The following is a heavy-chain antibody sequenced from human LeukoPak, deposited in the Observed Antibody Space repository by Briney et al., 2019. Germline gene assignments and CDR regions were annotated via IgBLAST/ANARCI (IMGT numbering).Heavy chain of an antibody. D-gene: IGHD3-22*01. CDR3: ANGLGYDSRGSCPEY. CDR1: GFTFSSYG. Sequence: PGGSLRLSCAASGFTFSSYGMHWVRQAPGKGLEWVAFIRYDGSNKYYADSVKGRFTISRDNSKNTLYLQMNSLRAEDTAVYYCANGLGYDSRGSCPEYWGQGTLVTVYS. V-gene: IGHV3-30*02. CDR2: IRYDGSNK. J-gene: IGHJ4*02.